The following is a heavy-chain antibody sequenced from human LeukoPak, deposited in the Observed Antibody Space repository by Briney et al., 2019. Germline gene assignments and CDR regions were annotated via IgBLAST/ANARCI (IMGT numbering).Heavy chain of an antibody. Sequence: PSETLSLTCTVSGGSISSYYWSWIRQPPGKGLEWIGNIYDSGSTNYKPSLKSRVTISGDTSKNQFSLKLNSVTAADTAVYYCARTMIGHDAFDIWGQGTMVTVSS. CDR1: GGSISSYY. V-gene: IGHV4-59*01. CDR3: ARTMIGHDAFDI. CDR2: IYDSGST. J-gene: IGHJ3*02. D-gene: IGHD3-22*01.